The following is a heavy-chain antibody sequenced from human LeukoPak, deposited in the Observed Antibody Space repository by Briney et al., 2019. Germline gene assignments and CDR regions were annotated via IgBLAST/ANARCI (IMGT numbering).Heavy chain of an antibody. J-gene: IGHJ4*02. CDR3: VRDRDWGFDY. Sequence: GGSLRLSCAASGFTFSTYAMSWVRQAPEKGLEWVSAISGSGGSTYYADSVKGRFTLSRDNFKNTLSLQMNSLRAEDTAVYYCVRDRDWGFDYWGQGTLVTVSS. CDR2: ISGSGGST. CDR1: GFTFSTYA. V-gene: IGHV3-23*01. D-gene: IGHD3/OR15-3a*01.